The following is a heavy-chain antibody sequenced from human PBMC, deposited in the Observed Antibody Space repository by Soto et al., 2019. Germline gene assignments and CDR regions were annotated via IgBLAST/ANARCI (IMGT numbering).Heavy chain of an antibody. V-gene: IGHV4-59*01. CDR2: IYSSGST. Sequence: QVQLQESGPGLVKPSETLSLTCTVSGGSISSYYWSWIRQPPGKGLEWIGYIYSSGSTNYNPSHTRTVTPSLATSKNRLSLQLSPVTAAETAVYYWARGEDRVAMASGGWGQGTLVTVSS. J-gene: IGHJ4*02. D-gene: IGHD5-18*01. CDR3: ARGEDRVAMASGG. CDR1: GGSISSYY.